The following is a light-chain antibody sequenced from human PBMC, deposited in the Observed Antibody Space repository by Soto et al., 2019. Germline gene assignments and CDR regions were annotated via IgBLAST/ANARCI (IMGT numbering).Light chain of an antibody. CDR3: QQYGSSYPWT. V-gene: IGKV3-20*01. J-gene: IGKJ1*01. CDR2: RTA. Sequence: EIVLTQSPGTLSLSPGERATLSCRASQSVSSSYLAWYQQKPGQAPRLLIDRTANRATGIPDRFSGSGSGTDFTLTIRRLEPEDFAVYYCQQYGSSYPWTFGQGTKVDIK. CDR1: QSVSSSY.